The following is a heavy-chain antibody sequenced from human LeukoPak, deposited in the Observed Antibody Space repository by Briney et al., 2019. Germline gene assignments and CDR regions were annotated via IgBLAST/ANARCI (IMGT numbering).Heavy chain of an antibody. CDR2: IYYNGNT. V-gene: IGHV4-59*12. CDR3: ARDRYFIGFDY. Sequence: SETLSLTCSVSDGSINSYYWNWIRRPPGKGLEWIGYIYYNGNTNYSPSLKSRVTMSVDTSKNQFSLKLSSVTAADTAVYYCARDRYFIGFDYWGQGTLVTVSS. CDR1: DGSINSYY. D-gene: IGHD3-9*01. J-gene: IGHJ4*02.